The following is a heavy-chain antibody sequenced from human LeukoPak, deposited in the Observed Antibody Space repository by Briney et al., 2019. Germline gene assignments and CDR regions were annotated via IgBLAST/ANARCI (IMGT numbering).Heavy chain of an antibody. CDR2: MNPNSGNT. Sequence: GASVKVSCKAAGYTFTNYDINWVRQATGQGLEWMGWMNPNSGNTGYAQKFQGRVTMTWNTSISTAYMELSSLRSEDTAVFYCASVLRYFDWSRSGWFDPWGQGTLVTVSS. D-gene: IGHD3-9*01. V-gene: IGHV1-8*01. CDR3: ASVLRYFDWSRSGWFDP. CDR1: GYTFTNYD. J-gene: IGHJ5*02.